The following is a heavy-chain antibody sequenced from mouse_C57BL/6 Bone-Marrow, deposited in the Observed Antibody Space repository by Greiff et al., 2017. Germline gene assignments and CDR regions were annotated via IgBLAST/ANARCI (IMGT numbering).Heavy chain of an antibody. D-gene: IGHD2-4*01. J-gene: IGHJ4*01. CDR2: MHPNGGSP. CDR3: ARSYDYDDYTMDY. V-gene: IGHV1-64*01. Sequence: VQLQQPGAELVKPGASVKLSCKASGYTFTNYWMHWVKQRPGQGLEWIGMMHPNGGSPDYNEKFKSEATQSVDKASRTAYMELSSLTSEDSAVYYCARSYDYDDYTMDYWGQGTSVTVSS. CDR1: GYTFTNYW.